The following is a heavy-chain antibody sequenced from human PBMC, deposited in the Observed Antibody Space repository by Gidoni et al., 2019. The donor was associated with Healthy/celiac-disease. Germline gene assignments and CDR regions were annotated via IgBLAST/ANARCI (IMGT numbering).Heavy chain of an antibody. CDR3: ARDSYSYGLYYYYGMDV. CDR1: GFTFRRYG. J-gene: IGHJ6*02. V-gene: IGHV3-33*01. CDR2: IWYDGSNK. D-gene: IGHD5-18*01. Sequence: QVQLVESVGGVVPPGRSLRLSCAASGFTFRRYGMHWVRQAPGKGLEWVAVIWYDGSNKYYADSVKGRFTISRDNSKNTLYRQMNSLRAEDTAVYYCARDSYSYGLYYYYGMDVWGQGTTVTVSS.